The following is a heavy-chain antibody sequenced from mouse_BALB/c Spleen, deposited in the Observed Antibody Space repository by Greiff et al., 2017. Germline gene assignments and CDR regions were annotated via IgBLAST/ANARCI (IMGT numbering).Heavy chain of an antibody. Sequence: QVQLQQSGPELVKPGASVKMSCKASGYTFTDYVISWVKQRTGQGLEWIGEIYPGSGSTYYNEKFKGKATLTAAKSSNTAYMQLSSLTSEDSAVYFCARLGDWYFDVWGAGTTVTVSS. CDR2: IYPGSGST. V-gene: IGHV1-81*01. CDR1: GYTFTDYV. J-gene: IGHJ1*01. CDR3: ARLGDWYFDV.